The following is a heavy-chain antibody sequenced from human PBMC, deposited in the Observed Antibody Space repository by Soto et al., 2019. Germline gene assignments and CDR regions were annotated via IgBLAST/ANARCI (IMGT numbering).Heavy chain of an antibody. J-gene: IGHJ4*02. CDR3: GAATGAY. Sequence: EVQLVESGGGLVKPGGSLRLSCAASGFTFSSYTMNWVRQAPGKGLEWVSSISRSSSYIYFADSVKGRFTISRDNAKNSLYLQMNILRAEDTAVYYCGAATGAYWGQGTLVTVSS. CDR2: ISRSSSYI. V-gene: IGHV3-21*01. CDR1: GFTFSSYT. D-gene: IGHD2-15*01.